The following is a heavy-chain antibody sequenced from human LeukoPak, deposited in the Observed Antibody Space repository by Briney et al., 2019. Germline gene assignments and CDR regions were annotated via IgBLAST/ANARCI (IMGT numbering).Heavy chain of an antibody. Sequence: GGSLRLSCAASGFTFSSYAMSSVRQAPGKGLEWVSAISGSGGSTYYADSVKGRFTISRDNSKNTLYLQMNSLRAEDTAVYYCAKDRAWIQLWLFQHWGQGTLVTVSS. CDR3: AKDRAWIQLWLFQH. CDR2: ISGSGGST. J-gene: IGHJ1*01. V-gene: IGHV3-23*01. CDR1: GFTFSSYA. D-gene: IGHD5-18*01.